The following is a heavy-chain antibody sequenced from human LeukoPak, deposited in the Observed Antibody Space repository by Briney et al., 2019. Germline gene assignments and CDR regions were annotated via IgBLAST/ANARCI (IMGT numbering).Heavy chain of an antibody. CDR1: GGSITTSHYC. J-gene: IGHJ4*02. CDR3: ARHVGSSAHFDY. Sequence: SETLSLTCTVSGGSITTSHYCWAWIRQPPGKGLEWIGSIYSSGSTYYNPSLKSRVTISVDTSKNQFSLKLKSVTAADTAVYYCARHVGSSAHFDYWGQRTLATVSS. D-gene: IGHD3-10*01. V-gene: IGHV4-39*01. CDR2: IYSSGST.